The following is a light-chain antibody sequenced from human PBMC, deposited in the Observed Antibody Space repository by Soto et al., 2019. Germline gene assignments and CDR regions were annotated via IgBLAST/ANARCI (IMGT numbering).Light chain of an antibody. Sequence: SSELTQPPSVSVAPGKTARITCGGTNIGSKSVHWYQQKPGQAPVLVIYYDSDRPSGIPERFSGSNSGNTATLTISRVEAGDEVDYYCQVWDSSSDHPVFGGGTKVTVL. CDR1: NIGSKS. J-gene: IGLJ2*01. CDR2: YDS. V-gene: IGLV3-21*04. CDR3: QVWDSSSDHPV.